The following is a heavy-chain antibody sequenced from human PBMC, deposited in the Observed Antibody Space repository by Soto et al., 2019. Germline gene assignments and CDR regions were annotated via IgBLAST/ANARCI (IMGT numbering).Heavy chain of an antibody. J-gene: IGHJ6*02. Sequence: SVKVSCKASGGTFSSYAISWVRQAPGQGLEWMGGIIPIFGTANYAQKFQGRVTITADESTSTAYMELSSLRSEDTAVYYCASSLYDFWSGYYTDSRGKHYYYYGMDVWGQGTTVTVSS. CDR2: IIPIFGTA. V-gene: IGHV1-69*13. D-gene: IGHD3-3*01. CDR1: GGTFSSYA. CDR3: ASSLYDFWSGYYTDSRGKHYYYYGMDV.